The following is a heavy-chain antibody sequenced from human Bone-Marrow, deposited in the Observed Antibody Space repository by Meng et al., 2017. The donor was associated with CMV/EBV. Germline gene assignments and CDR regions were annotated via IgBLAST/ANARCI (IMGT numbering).Heavy chain of an antibody. V-gene: IGHV4-39*07. CDR1: GGSISSSSYY. Sequence: QLQLQESGPGLVKPSETLSLTCTVSGGSISSSSYYWGWIRQPPGKGLEWIGSIYYSGSTCYNPSLKSRVTISVDTSKNQFSLKLSSVTAADTAVYYCARDSYSSGSPDFDYWGQGTLVTVSS. J-gene: IGHJ4*02. CDR3: ARDSYSSGSPDFDY. D-gene: IGHD6-19*01. CDR2: IYYSGST.